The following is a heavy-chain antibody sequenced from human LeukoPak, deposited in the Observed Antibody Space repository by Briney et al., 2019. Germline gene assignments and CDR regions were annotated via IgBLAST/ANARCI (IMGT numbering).Heavy chain of an antibody. Sequence: SETLSLTCTVSGGSISSYYWSWIRQAAGKGLEWIGRIYSSGSTNYNTSLKSRVTMSVDTSKNQFSLKLSSVTAADTSVYYCARDDAAGIVGAIPGDFWGQGTLVTVSS. CDR1: GGSISSYY. J-gene: IGHJ4*02. V-gene: IGHV4-4*07. CDR3: ARDDAAGIVGAIPGDF. CDR2: IYSSGST. D-gene: IGHD1-26*01.